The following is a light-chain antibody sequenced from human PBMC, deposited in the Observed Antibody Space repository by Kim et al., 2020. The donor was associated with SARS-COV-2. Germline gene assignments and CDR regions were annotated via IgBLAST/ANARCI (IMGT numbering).Light chain of an antibody. CDR3: QQYNNWPYT. CDR2: GAY. V-gene: IGKV3-15*01. Sequence: SVSPGEKVTLSCWASQSISTNLAWYQQKPGQAPRLLVHGAYTRATAIPGRFSGSGSGTEFTLTISGLQSEDFAVYYCQQYNNWPYTFGQGTKLEI. J-gene: IGKJ2*01. CDR1: QSISTN.